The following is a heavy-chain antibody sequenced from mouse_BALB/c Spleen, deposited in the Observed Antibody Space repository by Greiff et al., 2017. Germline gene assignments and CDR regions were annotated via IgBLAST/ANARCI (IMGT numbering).Heavy chain of an antibody. CDR3: ARGSPYGNFYFDY. CDR1: GFTFSSYA. J-gene: IGHJ2*01. V-gene: IGHV5-6-5*01. CDR2: ISSGGST. D-gene: IGHD2-1*01. Sequence: EVQGVESGGGLVKPGGSLKLSCAASGFTFSSYAMSWVRQTPEKRLEWVASISSGGSTYYPDSVKGRFTISRDNARNILYLQMSSLRSEDTAMYYCARGSPYGNFYFDYWGQGTTLTVSS.